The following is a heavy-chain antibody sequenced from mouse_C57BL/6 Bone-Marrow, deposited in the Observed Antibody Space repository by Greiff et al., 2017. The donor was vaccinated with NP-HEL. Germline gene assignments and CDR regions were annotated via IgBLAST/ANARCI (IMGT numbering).Heavy chain of an antibody. J-gene: IGHJ2*01. CDR1: GYTFTSYW. CDR3: ARSGPYYFDY. Sequence: QVQLQQPGAELVMPGASVKLSCKASGYTFTSYWMHWVKQRPGQGLEWIGEIDPSDSYTTYNQKFKGKSTLTVDRSSSTAYMQLSSLTSEDSAVYYCARSGPYYFDYWGQGTTLTVSS. CDR2: IDPSDSYT. V-gene: IGHV1-69*01. D-gene: IGHD3-1*01.